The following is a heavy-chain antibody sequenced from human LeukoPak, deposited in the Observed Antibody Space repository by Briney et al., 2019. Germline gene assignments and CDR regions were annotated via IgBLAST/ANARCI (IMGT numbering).Heavy chain of an antibody. CDR3: AKESGSYYAFDY. CDR2: ITGSGDNT. J-gene: IGHJ4*02. Sequence: PGGSLRLSCAASGFTFNNYAMSWVRQAPGKGLEWVSAITGSGDNTYYADSVKGRFTISRDNSKNTLYLQLNSLRAEDTAVYYCAKESGSYYAFDYWGQGTLVTVSS. CDR1: GFTFNNYA. V-gene: IGHV3-23*01. D-gene: IGHD1-26*01.